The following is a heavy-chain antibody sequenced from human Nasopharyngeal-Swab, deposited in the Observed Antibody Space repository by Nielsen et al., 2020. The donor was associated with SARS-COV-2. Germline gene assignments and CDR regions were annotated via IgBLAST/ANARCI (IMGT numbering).Heavy chain of an antibody. J-gene: IGHJ4*02. CDR2: ISYDGNTK. Sequence: GESLKISCAASGFSFSSYGLHWVRQAPGKGLEWAAVISYDGNTKYYADSVKGRFTISRDNSKNTLYLLINSLRAEDTAMFYCARNRYCDSTTCRKEFDYWGQGTLVTVSS. CDR3: ARNRYCDSTTCRKEFDY. D-gene: IGHD2-2*01. V-gene: IGHV3-30*03. CDR1: GFSFSSYG.